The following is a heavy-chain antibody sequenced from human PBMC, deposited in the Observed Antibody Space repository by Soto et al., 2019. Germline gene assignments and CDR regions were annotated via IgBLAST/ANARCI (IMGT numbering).Heavy chain of an antibody. J-gene: IGHJ4*02. CDR1: GFTFSSYW. CDR3: AREGESQLVSDY. Sequence: GGSQRLSYAASGFTFSSYWVSWVRQAPGKGLEWVANIKQDGSEKYYVDSVKGRFTISRDNAKNSLYLQMNSLRAEDTAVYYCAREGESQLVSDYWGQGTLVTVSS. V-gene: IGHV3-7*04. D-gene: IGHD6-13*01. CDR2: IKQDGSEK.